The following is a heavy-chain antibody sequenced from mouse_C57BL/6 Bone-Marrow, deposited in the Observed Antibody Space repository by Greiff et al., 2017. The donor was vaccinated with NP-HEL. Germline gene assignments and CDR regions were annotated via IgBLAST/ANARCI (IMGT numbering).Heavy chain of an antibody. CDR2: IRSKSNNYAS. V-gene: IGHV10-1*01. D-gene: IGHD1-1*01. Sequence: EVKLVESGGGLVQPKGSLKLSCAASGFSFTTYAMNWVRQAPGKGLEWVARIRSKSNNYASYYADSVKARFTTSRADSESMLYLQMNNLKTEATVMYYCVGHREEYYGSSVYWYFDVWGTGTTVTVSS. J-gene: IGHJ1*03. CDR1: GFSFTTYA. CDR3: VGHREEYYGSSVYWYFDV.